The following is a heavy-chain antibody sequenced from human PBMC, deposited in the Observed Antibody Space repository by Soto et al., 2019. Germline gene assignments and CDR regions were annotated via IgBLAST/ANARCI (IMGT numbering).Heavy chain of an antibody. D-gene: IGHD1-7*01. V-gene: IGHV5-51*01. Sequence: PGESLKISCKGSGYSFTSYWIGWVRQMPGKGLEWMGIIYPGDSDTRYSLSFQGQVTISADKSISTAYLQWSSLKASDTAMYYCARGGNYEGYWYGMDVWGQGTTVTVSS. J-gene: IGHJ6*02. CDR3: ARGGNYEGYWYGMDV. CDR2: IYPGDSDT. CDR1: GYSFTSYW.